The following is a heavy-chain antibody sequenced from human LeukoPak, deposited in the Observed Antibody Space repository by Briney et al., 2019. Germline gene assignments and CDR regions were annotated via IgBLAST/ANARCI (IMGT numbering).Heavy chain of an antibody. CDR2: INHSGST. J-gene: IGHJ4*02. CDR3: ARGQALGKFDY. V-gene: IGHV4-34*01. CDR1: GGSFSGYY. Sequence: SETLSLTCAVYGGSFSGYYWSWIRQPPGKGLEWIGEINHSGSTNYNPSLKSRVTISVDTSKNQFSLKLSSVTAADTAVYYCARGQALGKFDYWGQGTLVTVSS.